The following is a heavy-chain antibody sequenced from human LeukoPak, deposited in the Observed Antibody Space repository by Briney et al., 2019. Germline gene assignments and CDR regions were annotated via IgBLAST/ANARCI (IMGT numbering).Heavy chain of an antibody. CDR1: GFTFSSYA. V-gene: IGHV3-30-3*02. CDR3: AKPSIVVVPAATDY. Sequence: GGSLRLSCAASGFTFSSYAMHWVRQAPGKGLEWVAVVSFDETNKLYADSVKGRFTISRDNSKNTLYLQMNSLRAEDTAVYYCAKPSIVVVPAATDYWGQGTLVTVSS. J-gene: IGHJ4*02. CDR2: VSFDETNK. D-gene: IGHD2-2*01.